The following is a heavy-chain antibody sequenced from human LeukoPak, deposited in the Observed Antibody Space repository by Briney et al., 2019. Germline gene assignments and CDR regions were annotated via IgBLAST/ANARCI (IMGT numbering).Heavy chain of an antibody. J-gene: IGHJ5*02. CDR1: GGSISNYF. Sequence: SETLSLTCTVSGGSISNYFWSWIRQPPGKGLEWIAYIYHTGSINWNPSLKSRVTISLDTSKNQFSLKLSSVTAADTAVYYCARGGGYYYDSSGNPSPNNWFDPWGQGTLVTVSS. V-gene: IGHV4-59*01. D-gene: IGHD3-22*01. CDR2: IYHTGSI. CDR3: ARGGGYYYDSSGNPSPNNWFDP.